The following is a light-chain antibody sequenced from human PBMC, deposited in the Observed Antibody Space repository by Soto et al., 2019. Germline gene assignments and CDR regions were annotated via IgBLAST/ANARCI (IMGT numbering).Light chain of an antibody. J-gene: IGLJ2*01. CDR3: VLYLGSGMV. CDR2: STN. V-gene: IGLV8-61*01. Sequence: QTVVTQEPSFSVSPGGTVTLTCGLSSGSVSTGYYPSWYQQTPGQAPRTLIYSTNTRSSGVPDRFSGSILGNKAALTITGAQADDESDYSCVLYLGSGMVFGGGTQLTVL. CDR1: SGSVSTGYY.